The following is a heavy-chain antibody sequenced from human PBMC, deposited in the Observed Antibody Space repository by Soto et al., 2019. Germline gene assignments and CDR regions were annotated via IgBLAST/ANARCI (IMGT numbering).Heavy chain of an antibody. J-gene: IGHJ6*02. CDR2: ISAYYGNT. D-gene: IGHD5-18*01. CDR1: GYTFTSYG. CDR3: ARDGVDTATGYYYGMDA. V-gene: IGHV1-18*01. Sequence: QGQLVQSGAEVKKPGASVKVSCKASGYTFTSYGISWVRQAPGQGLEWMGWISAYYGNTNYAQKLQGRVTMTTDPSTSTAYMELRSLRSDDTAVYYCARDGVDTATGYYYGMDAWGQGTTVTVSS.